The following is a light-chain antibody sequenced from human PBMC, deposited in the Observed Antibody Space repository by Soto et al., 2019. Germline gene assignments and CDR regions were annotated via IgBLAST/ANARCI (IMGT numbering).Light chain of an antibody. J-gene: IGKJ3*01. CDR1: QGVRSY. CDR3: QQLNSYPSIT. Sequence: IQLTQSPSSLSASVGDRVTITCRASQGVRSYLAWYQQKPGQAPKILIYGASTLQSGVPSRFSGSGSGTDFTLTISNLQPEDFATYYCQQLNSYPSITFGPGTKVDIK. V-gene: IGKV1-9*01. CDR2: GAS.